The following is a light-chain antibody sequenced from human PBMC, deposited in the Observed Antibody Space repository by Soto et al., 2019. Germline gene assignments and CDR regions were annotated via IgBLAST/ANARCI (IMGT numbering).Light chain of an antibody. CDR1: ISNIVINT. CDR2: SNS. Sequence: QSVLTQPPSASGTPGQRFTISFSVIISNIVINTVSCYHHLPGTAPKLLMYSNSQRPSGFPYLFSFSKSFTSSSLAISWLXSEDEADYYGATWDDGLKGDVFGTGTKVTVL. CDR3: ATWDDGLKGDV. V-gene: IGLV1-44*01. J-gene: IGLJ1*01.